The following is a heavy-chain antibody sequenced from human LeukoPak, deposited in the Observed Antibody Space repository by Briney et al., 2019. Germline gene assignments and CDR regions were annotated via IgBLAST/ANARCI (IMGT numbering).Heavy chain of an antibody. CDR1: GFTVTSNY. Sequence: GGSLRLSCAASGFTVTSNYMSWVRQAPGTGLEWVSVIYSGDNTYYADSVKGRFTVSRDNSQNTVYLQMNTLRAEDTAVYFCARGVMAYWYFDLWGRGTPVTGFS. D-gene: IGHD3-16*01. CDR2: IYSGDNT. CDR3: ARGVMAYWYFDL. J-gene: IGHJ2*01. V-gene: IGHV3-66*01.